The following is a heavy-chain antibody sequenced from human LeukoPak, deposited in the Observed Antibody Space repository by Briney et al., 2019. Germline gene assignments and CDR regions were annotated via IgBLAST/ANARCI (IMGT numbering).Heavy chain of an antibody. J-gene: IGHJ4*02. CDR1: GFTFSSYS. CDR3: AKAPVTTCSGAYCYPFDY. CDR2: ISSSSSYI. Sequence: GGSLRLSCAASGFTFSSYSMNWVRQAPGKGLEWVSSISSSSSYIYYADSVKGRFTISRDNAKNSLYLQMNSLRAEDTAVYYCAKAPVTTCSGAYCYPFDYWGQGTLVTVSS. D-gene: IGHD2-21*01. V-gene: IGHV3-21*01.